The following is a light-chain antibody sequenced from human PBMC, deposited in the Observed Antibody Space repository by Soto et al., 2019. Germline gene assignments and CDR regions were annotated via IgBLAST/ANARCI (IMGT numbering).Light chain of an antibody. CDR1: QGISSY. J-gene: IGKJ3*01. CDR3: DLT. V-gene: IGKV1-27*01. CDR2: SAS. Sequence: DIQLTQSPSSLSASVGDRVTITWRVSQGISSYLNWYRQKPGKVPKLLIYSASNLQSGVPSRFSGSGSGTDFTLTLSSLQPEDVATYYADLTFGPGTKVDIK.